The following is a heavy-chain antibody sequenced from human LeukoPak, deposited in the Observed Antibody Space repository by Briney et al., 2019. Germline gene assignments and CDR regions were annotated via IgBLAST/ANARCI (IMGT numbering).Heavy chain of an antibody. CDR1: GGSFSGYY. CDR3: ARVGYYDSSGYYYRLDY. V-gene: IGHV4-34*01. Sequence: KSSETLSLTYAVYGGSFSGYYWSWIRQPPGKGLEWIGEINHSGSTNYNPSLKSRVTISVDTSKNQISLKLSSVTAADTAVYYCARVGYYDSSGYYYRLDYWGQGTLVTVSS. CDR2: INHSGST. D-gene: IGHD3-22*01. J-gene: IGHJ4*02.